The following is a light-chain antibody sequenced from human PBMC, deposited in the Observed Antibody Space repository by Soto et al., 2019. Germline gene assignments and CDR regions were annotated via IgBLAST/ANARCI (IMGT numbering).Light chain of an antibody. CDR2: GAS. CDR1: HSISPN. Sequence: EIVLTHSPGTLSLSPCERASLPFSTGHSISPNLAWYQQKPGQAPRLLIYGASTRATGIPARFSGSGSGTEFTLTISSLQSEDFAVYYCQQYNNWPPWTFGQGTKVDIK. J-gene: IGKJ1*01. V-gene: IGKV3-15*01. CDR3: QQYNNWPPWT.